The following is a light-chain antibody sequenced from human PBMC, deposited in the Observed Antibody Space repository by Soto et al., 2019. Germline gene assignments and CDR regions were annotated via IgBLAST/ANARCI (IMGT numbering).Light chain of an antibody. V-gene: IGKV3-20*01. J-gene: IGKJ5*01. CDR2: GAS. CDR3: QQYGSSSIT. Sequence: EIVMTQSPATLSVSPGERATLSCRASQSVSSNLAWYQQKPGQAPRLLIYGASSRATGIPDRFSGSGSGTDFTLTISRLEPEEFAVYYCQQYGSSSITFGHGTRLEIK. CDR1: QSVSSN.